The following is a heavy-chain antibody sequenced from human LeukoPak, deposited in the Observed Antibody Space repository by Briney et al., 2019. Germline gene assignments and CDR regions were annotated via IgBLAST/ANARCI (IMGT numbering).Heavy chain of an antibody. CDR3: ARDCSSTSCYGGAVD. CDR2: ISAYNGNT. D-gene: IGHD2-2*01. Sequence: ASVKVSCKASGYTFTSYGISWVRQAPGQGLEWMGWISAYNGNTNYAQKLQGRVTMTTDTSTSTAYMELRSLGSDDTAVYYCARDCSSTSCYGGAVDWGQGTLVTVSS. V-gene: IGHV1-18*01. CDR1: GYTFTSYG. J-gene: IGHJ4*02.